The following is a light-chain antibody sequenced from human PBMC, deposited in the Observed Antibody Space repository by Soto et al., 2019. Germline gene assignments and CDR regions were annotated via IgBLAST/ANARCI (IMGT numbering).Light chain of an antibody. V-gene: IGKV3-20*01. CDR1: QSVSSSY. J-gene: IGKJ2*01. CDR3: QQYDSSPLT. Sequence: EIVLTQSPGTLSLSPGERATLSCRASQSVSSSYLAWYQQKPGQAPRLLIHGASNRSTGIPDRFSGRGSGTDFTLTISRLEPEDSAVDYCQQYDSSPLTFGQGTKLEIK. CDR2: GAS.